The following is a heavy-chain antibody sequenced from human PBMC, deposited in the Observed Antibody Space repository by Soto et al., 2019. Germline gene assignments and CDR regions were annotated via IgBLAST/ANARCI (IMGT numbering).Heavy chain of an antibody. J-gene: IGHJ6*02. V-gene: IGHV3-48*02. Sequence: GGSLRLSCAASGFTFSSYSMNWVRQAPGKGLEWVSYISSSSSTIYYADSVKGGFTISRDNAKNSLYLQMNSLRDEDTAVYYCARGGGPDTAMVHTYYYYYYGMDVWGQGTTVTVSS. CDR3: ARGGGPDTAMVHTYYYYYYGMDV. CDR1: GFTFSSYS. D-gene: IGHD5-18*01. CDR2: ISSSSSTI.